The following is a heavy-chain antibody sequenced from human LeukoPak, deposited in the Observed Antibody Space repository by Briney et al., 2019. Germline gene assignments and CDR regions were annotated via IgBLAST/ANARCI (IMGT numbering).Heavy chain of an antibody. V-gene: IGHV4-61*01. CDR1: GGSVSSGSYY. J-gene: IGHJ4*02. CDR3: AREAMYSYGNNFDY. CDR2: IYYSGST. Sequence: SETLSLTCTVSGGSVSSGSYYWSWIRQPPGKGLEWIGYIYYSGSTNYNPSLKSRVTISVDTSKNQFSLKLSSVTAANTAVYHCAREAMYSYGNNFDYWGQGTLVTVSS. D-gene: IGHD5-18*01.